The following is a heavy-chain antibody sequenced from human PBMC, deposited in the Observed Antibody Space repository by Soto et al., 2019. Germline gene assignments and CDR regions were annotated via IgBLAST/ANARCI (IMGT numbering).Heavy chain of an antibody. CDR3: AKGSIAARPHYYGMDV. V-gene: IGHV3-30*18. D-gene: IGHD6-6*01. J-gene: IGHJ6*02. CDR2: ISYDGSNK. CDR1: GFTFSDYA. Sequence: GSLRLSCAASGFTFSDYAMSWVRQVPWKGLEWVAVISYDGSNKYYADSVKGRFTISRDNSKNTLYLQMNSLRAEDTAVYYCAKGSIAARPHYYGMDVWGQGTPVTVSS.